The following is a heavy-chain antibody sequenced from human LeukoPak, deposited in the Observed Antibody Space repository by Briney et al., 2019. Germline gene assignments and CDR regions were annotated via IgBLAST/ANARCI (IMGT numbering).Heavy chain of an antibody. CDR1: GDSVSSNTAS. V-gene: IGHV6-1*01. J-gene: IGHJ5*02. CDR3: AREVATDAAHNWFDP. CDR2: TYFRSKWYN. D-gene: IGHD4-23*01. Sequence: SQTLSLTCAISGDSVSSNTASWSWLRQSPSRGLEWLGRTYFRSKWYNYYAESVKSRIAINGDTSKNQFSLLLYSVTPEDTAVYYCAREVATDAAHNWFDPWGQGTLVTVSS.